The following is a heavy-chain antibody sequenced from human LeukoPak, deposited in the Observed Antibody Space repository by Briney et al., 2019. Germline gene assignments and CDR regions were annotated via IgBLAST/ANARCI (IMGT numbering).Heavy chain of an antibody. V-gene: IGHV1-8*01. J-gene: IGHJ4*02. Sequence: ASVKVSCKASGYTFTSYDINWVRQATGQGLEWMGWMNPNSGNTGYAQKFQGRVTMTRNTSISTAYMELSSLRSEDTAVYYCARGGRWLPHFDYWGQGTLVTVSS. D-gene: IGHD5-24*01. CDR2: MNPNSGNT. CDR1: GYTFTSYD. CDR3: ARGGRWLPHFDY.